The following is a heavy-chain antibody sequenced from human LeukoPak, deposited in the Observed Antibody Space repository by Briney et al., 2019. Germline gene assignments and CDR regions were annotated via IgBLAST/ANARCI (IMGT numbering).Heavy chain of an antibody. D-gene: IGHD3-22*01. J-gene: IGHJ3*02. Sequence: GESPKISCKGSGYSFTSYWIGWVRQMPGKGLEGMGIIYPGDSDTRYSPSFQGQVTISADKSISTAYLQWSSLKTSDTAMYYCARHSDSSGYYYSSAFDIWGQGTMVTVSS. CDR3: ARHSDSSGYYYSSAFDI. V-gene: IGHV5-51*01. CDR2: IYPGDSDT. CDR1: GYSFTSYW.